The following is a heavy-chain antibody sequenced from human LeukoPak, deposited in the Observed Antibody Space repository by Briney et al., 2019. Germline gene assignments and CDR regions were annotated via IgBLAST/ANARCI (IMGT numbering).Heavy chain of an antibody. Sequence: GASVKVSCKVSGYTLTGLSMHWVRQAPGKGLEWMGGFDPEDGETIYAQKFQGRVTMTEDTSTDTAYMELSSLRSEDTAVYYCATSSVVVVAATLYYWGQGTLVTVSS. V-gene: IGHV1-24*01. CDR2: FDPEDGET. CDR3: ATSSVVVVAATLYY. J-gene: IGHJ4*02. D-gene: IGHD2-15*01. CDR1: GYTLTGLS.